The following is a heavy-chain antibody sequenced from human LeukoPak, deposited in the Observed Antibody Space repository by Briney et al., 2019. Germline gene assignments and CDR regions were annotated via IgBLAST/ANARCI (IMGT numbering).Heavy chain of an antibody. J-gene: IGHJ4*02. CDR1: GGSISSYY. Sequence: SETLSLTCTVSGGSISSYYWSWIRQPPGKGLEWIGEINHSGSTNYNPSLKSRVTISVDTSKNQFSLKLSSVTAADTAVYYCARVSDFWSGYKMDYWGQGTLVTVSS. CDR3: ARVSDFWSGYKMDY. D-gene: IGHD3-3*01. V-gene: IGHV4-34*01. CDR2: INHSGST.